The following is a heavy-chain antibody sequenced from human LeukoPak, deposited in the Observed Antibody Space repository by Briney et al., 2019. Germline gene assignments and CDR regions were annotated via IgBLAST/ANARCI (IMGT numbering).Heavy chain of an antibody. J-gene: IGHJ4*02. CDR2: ISVSGASK. CDR1: GFTFNIYA. D-gene: IGHD6-19*01. Sequence: GGSLRLSCAASGFTFNIYAMSWVRQAPGKGLEWVSAISVSGASKNYADSVKGRCTISRDNSENTLYLQMNSLRAEDTAVYYCAKGSSSGWPSRDYSNYWGQGTLVTVSS. CDR3: AKGSSSGWPSRDYSNY. V-gene: IGHV3-23*01.